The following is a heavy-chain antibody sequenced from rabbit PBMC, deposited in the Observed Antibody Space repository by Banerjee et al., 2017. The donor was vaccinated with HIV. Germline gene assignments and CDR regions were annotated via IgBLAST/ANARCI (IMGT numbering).Heavy chain of an antibody. V-gene: IGHV1S40*01. CDR1: GFSFSSDYH. J-gene: IGHJ3*01. D-gene: IGHD8-1*01. CDR3: AREDTGSGYWGL. CDR2: IYGGSSGST. Sequence: QSLEESGGGLVKPGASLTLTCKASGFSFSSDYHMCWVRQAPGKGLEWIACIYGGSSGSTQYASWAKGRFTISKTSSTTVTLQMTSLTAADTATYFCAREDTGSGYWGLWGQGTLVTVS.